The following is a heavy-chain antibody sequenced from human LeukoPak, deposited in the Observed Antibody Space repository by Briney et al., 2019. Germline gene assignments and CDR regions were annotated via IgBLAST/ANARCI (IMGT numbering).Heavy chain of an antibody. CDR1: GFTFSSYS. V-gene: IGHV3-48*04. J-gene: IGHJ4*02. D-gene: IGHD4-17*01. Sequence: GGSLRLSCVASGFTFSSYSMNWVRQAPGKGLEWVSYISSSSSTIYYADSVKGRFTISRDNAKNSLYLQMNSLRAEDTAVYYCAMASLLYGDYIHWGQGTLVTVSS. CDR2: ISSSSSTI. CDR3: AMASLLYGDYIH.